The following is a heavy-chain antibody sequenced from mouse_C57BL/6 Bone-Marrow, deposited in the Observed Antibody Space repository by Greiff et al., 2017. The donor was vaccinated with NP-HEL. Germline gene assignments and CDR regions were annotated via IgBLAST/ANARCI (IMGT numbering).Heavy chain of an antibody. CDR1: GFTFSSYG. CDR2: ISRGGSYT. V-gene: IGHV5-6*01. J-gene: IGHJ3*01. D-gene: IGHD1-1*01. CDR3: ARQGWDYYGSSSFAY. Sequence: EVQLMESGGDLVKPGGSLKLSCAASGFTFSSYGMSWVRQTPDKRLEWVATISRGGSYTYYPDSVQGRFTISRDNAKNTLYLQMSSLKSEDTAMYYCARQGWDYYGSSSFAYWGQGTLVTVSA.